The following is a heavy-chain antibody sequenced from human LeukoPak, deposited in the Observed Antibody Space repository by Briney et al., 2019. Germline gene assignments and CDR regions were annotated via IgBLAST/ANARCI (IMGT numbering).Heavy chain of an antibody. V-gene: IGHV4-61*01. D-gene: IGHD2-15*01. CDR1: GGSVSSGSYY. Sequence: SETLSLTCTVSGGSVSSGSYYWSWIRQSPGKGLEWVGYIYYSGYTNYNPSLKSRVTISLDPSKNQFSLEVSSVTAADTAVYYCARHLLGAPSAFDYWGRGILVSVSS. CDR2: IYYSGYT. J-gene: IGHJ4*02. CDR3: ARHLLGAPSAFDY.